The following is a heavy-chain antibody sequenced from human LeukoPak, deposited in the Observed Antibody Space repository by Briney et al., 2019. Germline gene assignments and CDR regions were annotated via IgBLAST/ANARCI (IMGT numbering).Heavy chain of an antibody. CDR3: AKDVPRDAAMAY. J-gene: IGHJ4*02. D-gene: IGHD5-18*01. CDR2: ISGTTGST. Sequence: GGSLRLSCAVSGFTFGSFAMSWVRQAPGKGLEWVSGISGTTGSTHYADSVKGRFTVSRDNSKNTLFLDMNSLRADDTAIYYCAKDVPRDAAMAYWGQGTLVSVSS. CDR1: GFTFGSFA. V-gene: IGHV3-23*01.